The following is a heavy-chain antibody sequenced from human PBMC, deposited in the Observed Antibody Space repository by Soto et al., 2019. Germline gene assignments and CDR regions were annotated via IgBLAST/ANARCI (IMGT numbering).Heavy chain of an antibody. CDR3: ARDRNDPYDSSGYNSPDRFDP. Sequence: SDTLSLTCAFSGSSLSNSNWWRWVRQPPGKGQEWIGEIYHSGRTNYNPSLKSRVTISVDKSKNQFSLKLSSVTAADTAVYYCARDRNDPYDSSGYNSPDRFDPWSQGTLVTVSS. CDR1: GSSLSNSNW. J-gene: IGHJ5*02. CDR2: IYHSGRT. D-gene: IGHD3-22*01. V-gene: IGHV4-4*02.